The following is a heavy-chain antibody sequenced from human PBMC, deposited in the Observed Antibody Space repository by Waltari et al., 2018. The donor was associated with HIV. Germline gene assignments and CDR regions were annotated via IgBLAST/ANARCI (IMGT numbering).Heavy chain of an antibody. D-gene: IGHD5-18*01. J-gene: IGHJ6*02. CDR3: ARGWDTARVAGDYFGMDV. CDR2: SYDSGYT. CDR1: GGPSGLGPHY. Sequence: QVQLQESGPGLVRPPQTLSLTRPVSGGPSGLGPHYWSWPRQHPGKGLEWLGYSYDSGYTFYNPTLKSRVAMSVETSKTQFSLRLNAVTAADTAVYYCARGWDTARVAGDYFGMDVWGQGTTVTVSS. V-gene: IGHV4-31*03.